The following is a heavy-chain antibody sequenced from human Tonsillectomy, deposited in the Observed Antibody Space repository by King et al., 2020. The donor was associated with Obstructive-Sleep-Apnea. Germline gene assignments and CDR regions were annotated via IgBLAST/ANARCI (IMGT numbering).Heavy chain of an antibody. CDR3: ARVGSGSYQDAFDI. CDR2: IKQEGSEK. D-gene: IGHD1-26*01. J-gene: IGHJ3*02. V-gene: IGHV3-7*03. CDR1: GFTFSSYW. Sequence: VQLVESGGGLVQPGGSLRLSCAASGFTFSSYWMSGVRQAPGKGLEWVANIKQEGSEKYYVDSVKGRFTISRDNAKNSLYLQMNSLRAEDTAVYYCARVGSGSYQDAFDIWGQGTMVTVSS.